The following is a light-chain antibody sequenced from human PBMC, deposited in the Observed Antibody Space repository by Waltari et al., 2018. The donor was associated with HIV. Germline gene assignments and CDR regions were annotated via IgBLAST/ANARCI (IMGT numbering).Light chain of an antibody. CDR2: DAS. J-gene: IGKJ3*01. Sequence: DIQMTQSPSSLSASVGDRVSITCQASQDISYYLNWYQQKPGKAPKLLIYDASRLQRGVPSRFSGGGSGTDFTFTISSLQTEDIATYYCQQYASMFTFGPGTKVNIK. CDR1: QDISYY. CDR3: QQYASMFT. V-gene: IGKV1-33*01.